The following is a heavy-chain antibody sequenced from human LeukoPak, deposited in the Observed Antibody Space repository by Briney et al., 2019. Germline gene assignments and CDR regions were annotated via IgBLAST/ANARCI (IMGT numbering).Heavy chain of an antibody. V-gene: IGHV4-31*03. Sequence: SETLSLTCTVSGDSISTGGYYWAWIRQHRERGLEWIGYIYYSGSTHYNPSLQSRVTISVDTSKNQFSLNLNSVTAADTAVYYCARVEMATPPWHFDLWGRGTLVTVSS. CDR2: IYYSGST. CDR3: ARVEMATPPWHFDL. J-gene: IGHJ2*01. CDR1: GDSISTGGYY. D-gene: IGHD5-24*01.